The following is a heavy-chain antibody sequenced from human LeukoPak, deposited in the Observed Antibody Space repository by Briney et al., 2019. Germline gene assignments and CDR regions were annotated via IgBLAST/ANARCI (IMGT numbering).Heavy chain of an antibody. CDR3: ARLGHGYNYGDY. D-gene: IGHD5-24*01. Sequence: GESLKISCKGSGYTFTTYWIGWVRQMPGKGLEWMGIIYPGDSDTRHSPSFQGQVTMSADKSINTVYLQWSSLRASDTAMYYCARLGHGYNYGDYWGQGTLVTVSS. CDR1: GYTFTTYW. V-gene: IGHV5-51*01. CDR2: IYPGDSDT. J-gene: IGHJ4*02.